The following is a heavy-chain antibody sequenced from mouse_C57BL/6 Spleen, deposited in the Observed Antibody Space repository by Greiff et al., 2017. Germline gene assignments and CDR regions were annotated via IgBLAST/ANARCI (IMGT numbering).Heavy chain of an antibody. CDR2: IRNKANGYTT. J-gene: IGHJ4*01. CDR3: ARPGSSFYAMDY. D-gene: IGHD1-1*01. V-gene: IGHV7-3*01. Sequence: EVKLMESGGGLVQPGGSLSLSCAASGFTFTDYYMSWVRQPPGKALEWLGFIRNKANGYTTEYSASVKGRFTISRDNTKSILYLQMNALRAENSATYSCARPGSSFYAMDYWGQGTSVTVSS. CDR1: GFTFTDYY.